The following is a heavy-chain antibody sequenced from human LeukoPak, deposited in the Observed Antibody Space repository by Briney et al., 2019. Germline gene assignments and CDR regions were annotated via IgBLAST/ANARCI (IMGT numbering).Heavy chain of an antibody. D-gene: IGHD2-15*01. V-gene: IGHV1-46*03. J-gene: IGHJ4*02. CDR2: INPSGGST. CDR3: ARQIFSWDSSDY. Sequence: ASVKVSCKASGYTFTSYYMHWVRQAPGQELEWMGIINPSGGSTSYAQKFQGRVTMTRDTSTSTVYMELSSLRSEDTAVYYCARQIFSWDSSDYWGQGTLVTVSS. CDR1: GYTFTSYY.